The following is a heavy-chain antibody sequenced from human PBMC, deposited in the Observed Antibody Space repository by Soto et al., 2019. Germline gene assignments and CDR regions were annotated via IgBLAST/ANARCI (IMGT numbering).Heavy chain of an antibody. Sequence: SSETLSLTCTVSGGSISSGDYYWSWIRQPPGKGLEWIGYIYYSGSTYYNPSLKSRVTISVDTSKNQFSLKLSSVTAADTAVYYCAREERLWSNIDYWGQGTLVTVSS. D-gene: IGHD5-18*01. V-gene: IGHV4-30-4*01. CDR1: GGSISSGDYY. CDR3: AREERLWSNIDY. CDR2: IYYSGST. J-gene: IGHJ4*02.